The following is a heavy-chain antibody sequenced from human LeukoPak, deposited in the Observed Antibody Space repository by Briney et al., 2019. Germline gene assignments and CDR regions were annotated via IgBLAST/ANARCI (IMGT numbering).Heavy chain of an antibody. J-gene: IGHJ4*02. CDR3: AKVTPDSSGWYGGFDY. CDR2: ISGSGGST. Sequence: PGGSLRLSCAASGFKFSSYAMNWVRQAPGKGLEWVSAISGSGGSTYYADSVKGRFIISRDNSKNTLYLQMNSLRAEDTAVYYCAKVTPDSSGWYGGFDYWGQGTLVTVSS. CDR1: GFKFSSYA. D-gene: IGHD6-19*01. V-gene: IGHV3-23*01.